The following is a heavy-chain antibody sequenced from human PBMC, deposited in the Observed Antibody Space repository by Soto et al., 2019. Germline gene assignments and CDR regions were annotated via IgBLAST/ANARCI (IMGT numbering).Heavy chain of an antibody. CDR1: GFTFSSYA. J-gene: IGHJ4*02. CDR3: ARFSGSYYYFDY. Sequence: PGGSLRLSCAASGFTFSSYAMHWVRQAPGKGLEWVAVISYDGSNKYYADSVKGRFTISRDNSKNTLYLRMNSLRAEDTAVYYCARFSGSYYYFDYWGQGTLVTVSS. CDR2: ISYDGSNK. D-gene: IGHD1-26*01. V-gene: IGHV3-30-3*01.